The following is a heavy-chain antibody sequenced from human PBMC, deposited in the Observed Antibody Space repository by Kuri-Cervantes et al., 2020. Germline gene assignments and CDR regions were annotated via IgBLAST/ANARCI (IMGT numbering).Heavy chain of an antibody. D-gene: IGHD3-22*01. V-gene: IGHV3-11*04. CDR2: ISNSGSTI. CDR3: ARAKQDYYDSSGYLDY. CDR1: GFTFSDYY. J-gene: IGHJ4*02. Sequence: GGSLRLSCAASGFTFSDYYMTWIRQAPGKGLEWVSYISNSGSTISYADAVRGRFTISRDNAKNSLYLQMNSLRDEDTAVYYCARAKQDYYDSSGYLDYWGQGTLVTVSS.